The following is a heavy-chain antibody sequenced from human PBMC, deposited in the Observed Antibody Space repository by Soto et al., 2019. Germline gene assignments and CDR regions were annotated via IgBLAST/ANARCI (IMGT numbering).Heavy chain of an antibody. V-gene: IGHV3-33*01. Sequence: QVQLVESGGGVVQPGRSLRLSCAASGFTFSSYGMHWLRQAPGKGLERVAVIWYDGSNKYYADSVNGRFTNSRDNSKNTLYLQMNSLRAEDTAVYYCARDGGYSYGYSFAYWGQGTVFTVSS. CDR1: GFTFSSYG. D-gene: IGHD5-18*01. J-gene: IGHJ4*02. CDR2: IWYDGSNK. CDR3: ARDGGYSYGYSFAY.